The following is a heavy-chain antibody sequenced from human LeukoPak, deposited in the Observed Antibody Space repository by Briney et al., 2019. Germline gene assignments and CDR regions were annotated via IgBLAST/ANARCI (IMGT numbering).Heavy chain of an antibody. D-gene: IGHD3-10*01. V-gene: IGHV1-8*01. CDR1: GYTFTSYY. J-gene: IGHJ6*02. CDR3: ASEGSNYYYYGMDF. Sequence: AASVKVSCKASGYTFTSYYINWVRQATGQGLEWMGWMNPNKGNTGYAQKFQGRVTMTRNTSIRTAYMELSSLRSEDTAVYYCASEGSNYYYYGMDFWGQGTTVTVSS. CDR2: MNPNKGNT.